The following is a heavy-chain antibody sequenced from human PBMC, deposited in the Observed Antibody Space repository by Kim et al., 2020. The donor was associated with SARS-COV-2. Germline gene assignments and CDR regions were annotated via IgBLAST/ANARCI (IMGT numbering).Heavy chain of an antibody. CDR3: ARGKVVAPNWFDP. Sequence: SETLSLTCTVSGGSISSYYWSWIRQPPGKGLEWIGYIYYSGSTNYNPSLKSRVTISVDTSKNQFSLMLSSVTAADTAVYYCARGKVVAPNWFDPWGEGTLVTVSS. J-gene: IGHJ5*02. V-gene: IGHV4-59*13. D-gene: IGHD2-15*01. CDR1: GGSISSYY. CDR2: IYYSGST.